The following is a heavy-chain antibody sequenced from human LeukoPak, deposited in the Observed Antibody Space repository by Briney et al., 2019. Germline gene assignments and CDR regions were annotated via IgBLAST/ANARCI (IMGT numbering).Heavy chain of an antibody. CDR1: GYTFTGYY. J-gene: IGHJ5*02. CDR2: INPNSGGT. CDR3: ARVEKYCSSTSCYTGESGWFDP. V-gene: IGHV1-2*02. Sequence: ASVKVSCKASGYTFTGYYMHWVRQAPGQGLEGMGWINPNSGGTNYAQKFQGRVTMTRDTSISTAYMELSRLRSDDTAVYYCARVEKYCSSTSCYTGESGWFDPWGQGTLVTVSS. D-gene: IGHD2-2*02.